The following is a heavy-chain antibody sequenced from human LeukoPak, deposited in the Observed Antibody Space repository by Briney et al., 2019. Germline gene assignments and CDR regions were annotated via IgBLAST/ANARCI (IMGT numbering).Heavy chain of an antibody. CDR3: ARGRAGFDGFDF. V-gene: IGHV1-2*02. CDR1: GYIFTGHY. Sequence: ASVKVSCKAPGYIFTGHYLHWVRQAPGQGLEWMGCINPNSGGTNYALRFQGRITMTSDTSIRTAYMDLSGLRSDDTAVFYCARGRAGFDGFDFWGQGTMVNVSS. J-gene: IGHJ3*01. CDR2: INPNSGGT. D-gene: IGHD3-9*01.